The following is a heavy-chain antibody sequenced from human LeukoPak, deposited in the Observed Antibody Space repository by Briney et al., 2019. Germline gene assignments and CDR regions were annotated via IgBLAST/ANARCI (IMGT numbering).Heavy chain of an antibody. V-gene: IGHV3-23*01. CDR2: FSGSGGST. J-gene: IGHJ4*02. CDR1: GFTFSSYA. Sequence: GGSLRLSCAASGFTFSSYAMSWVRQAPGKGLEWVSAFSGSGGSTYYADSVQGRFAISGDNSTNTLYLQLNSLRAEDTAVYYCAKDLAGNIARWLGYWGQGTLVTVSS. CDR3: AKDLAGNIARWLGY. D-gene: IGHD5-18*01.